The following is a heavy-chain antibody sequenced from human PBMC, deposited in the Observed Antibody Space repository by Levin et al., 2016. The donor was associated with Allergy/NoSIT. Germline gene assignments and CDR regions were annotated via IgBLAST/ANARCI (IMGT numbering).Heavy chain of an antibody. Sequence: VRQAPGKGLMWISHLNSDGSTTGYADSVKGRFTISRDNAKNTLYLHMNSLKVEDSGVYYCAKDSRSLDLWGQGDSGHRLL. CDR2: LNSDGSTT. J-gene: IGHJ3*01. CDR3: AKDSRSLDL. V-gene: IGHV3-74*01.